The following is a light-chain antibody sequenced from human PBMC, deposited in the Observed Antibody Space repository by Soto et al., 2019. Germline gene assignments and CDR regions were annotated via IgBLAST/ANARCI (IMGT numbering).Light chain of an antibody. V-gene: IGLV2-14*03. J-gene: IGLJ1*01. CDR2: DVN. CDR3: SSYTSTNALV. CDR1: GSDVGGYNY. Sequence: QSALTQPASVSGSPGQSITVSCTGTGSDVGGYNYVSWYQQYPGQAPKLMIYDVNKRPSGVSNRFSGSKSGNTASLTISGLQVEDEADYYCSSYTSTNALVFGVGTKLTV.